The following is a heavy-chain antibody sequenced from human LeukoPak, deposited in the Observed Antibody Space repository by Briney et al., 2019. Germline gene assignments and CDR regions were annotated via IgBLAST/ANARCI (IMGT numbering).Heavy chain of an antibody. D-gene: IGHD1-26*01. CDR1: GFTFSAYW. V-gene: IGHV3-23*01. Sequence: QPGVSLRLSCAASGFTFSAYWMHWVRQVPGKGLEWVSLISAGGDNTYYADSVKGRFTISRDNSKNTLSLQMNSLRAEDTAVYYCAKDVRVGEGGMDVWGQGTPVTVSS. J-gene: IGHJ6*02. CDR2: ISAGGDNT. CDR3: AKDVRVGEGGMDV.